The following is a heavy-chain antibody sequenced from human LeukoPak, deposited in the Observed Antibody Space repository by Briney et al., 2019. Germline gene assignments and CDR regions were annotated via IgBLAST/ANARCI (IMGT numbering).Heavy chain of an antibody. V-gene: IGHV1-18*01. CDR1: GYTFTKYG. CDR2: ISGYNGNT. CDR3: ARASVYYSDI. Sequence: ASVKVSCKASGYTFTKYGISWARQAPGQGFEWMGWISGYNGNTNYAQNLQGRVTMTTDTSTSTAYMELRSLRSDDTAVYYCARASVYYSDIWGQGTMVTVSS. J-gene: IGHJ3*02. D-gene: IGHD2/OR15-2a*01.